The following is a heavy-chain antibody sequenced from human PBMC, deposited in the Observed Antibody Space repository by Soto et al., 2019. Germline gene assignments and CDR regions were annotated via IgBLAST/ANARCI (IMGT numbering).Heavy chain of an antibody. Sequence: EVQLLESGGGLVQPGGSLRLSCAASGFTFSSYALTWVRQAPGKGLEWVSAVNHSGDRTYYADSVKGRFTISRDTSKNTLYLQMDSLRVEYTAVYYCAIGTWPLGDNWGQGTLVSVSS. CDR1: GFTFSSYA. CDR3: AIGTWPLGDN. D-gene: IGHD3-16*01. V-gene: IGHV3-23*01. J-gene: IGHJ4*02. CDR2: VNHSGDRT.